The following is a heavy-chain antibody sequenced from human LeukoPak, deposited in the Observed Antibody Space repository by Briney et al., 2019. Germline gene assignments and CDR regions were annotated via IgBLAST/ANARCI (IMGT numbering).Heavy chain of an antibody. Sequence: GGSLRLSCATSGFTFSSYAMNWVRQAPGKGLEWVSGISGSGGSTYYADSVKGRFTISRDNSKNTLYLQMNSLRAEDTAVYYCAKDYHTEYYYDSSGYYPWGYWGQGTLVTVSS. V-gene: IGHV3-23*01. CDR1: GFTFSSYA. D-gene: IGHD3-22*01. J-gene: IGHJ4*02. CDR3: AKDYHTEYYYDSSGYYPWGY. CDR2: ISGSGGST.